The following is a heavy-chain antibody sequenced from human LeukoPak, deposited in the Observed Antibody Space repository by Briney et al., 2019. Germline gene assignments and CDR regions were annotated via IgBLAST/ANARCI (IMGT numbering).Heavy chain of an antibody. Sequence: GGSLRLSCAASGFTFSSYGMHWVRQAPGKGLEWLAVISYDGSNKYYADSVKGRFTISRDNSKNTLYLQMNSLRAEDTAVYYCAKDPLGGVTPNFMDVWGQGTTVTVSS. J-gene: IGHJ6*02. V-gene: IGHV3-30*18. CDR1: GFTFSSYG. CDR3: AKDPLGGVTPNFMDV. CDR2: ISYDGSNK. D-gene: IGHD4-23*01.